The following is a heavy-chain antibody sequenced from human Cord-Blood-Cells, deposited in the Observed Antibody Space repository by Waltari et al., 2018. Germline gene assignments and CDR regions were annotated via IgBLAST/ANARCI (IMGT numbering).Heavy chain of an antibody. CDR3: AALYCSGGSCSPERRYFDY. CDR1: GGSFSGYY. V-gene: IGHV4-34*01. Sequence: QVQLQQWGAGLLKPSETLSLTCAVYGGSFSGYYWSWIRQPPGPGLEWIGEINHSGSTNYNPSLKSRVTISVDTSKNQFSLKLSSVTAADTAVYYCAALYCSGGSCSPERRYFDYWGQGTLVTVSS. CDR2: INHSGST. J-gene: IGHJ4*02. D-gene: IGHD2-15*01.